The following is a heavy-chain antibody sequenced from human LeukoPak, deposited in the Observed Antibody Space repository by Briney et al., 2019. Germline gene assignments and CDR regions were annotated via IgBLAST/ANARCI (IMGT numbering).Heavy chain of an antibody. CDR3: ARAKDPSGPNAFDF. CDR1: GFIFDDYG. CDR2: INWDGGNT. V-gene: IGHV3-20*04. D-gene: IGHD1-26*01. Sequence: GGSLRLSCAASGFIFDDYGMSWVRQAPGKGLEWVSGINWDGGNTGHVDSVKGRFTIPRDSAKNSLCLQMNSLRAEDTALYYCARAKDPSGPNAFDFWGQGTMVTVSS. J-gene: IGHJ3*01.